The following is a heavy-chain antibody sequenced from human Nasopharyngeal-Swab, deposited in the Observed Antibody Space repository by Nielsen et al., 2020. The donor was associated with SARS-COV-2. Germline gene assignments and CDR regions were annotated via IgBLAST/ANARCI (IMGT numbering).Heavy chain of an antibody. J-gene: IGHJ6*02. V-gene: IGHV1-2*06. CDR3: ARDPYYYGSRPYYYYGMDV. D-gene: IGHD3-10*01. CDR2: INPDRGGT. CDR1: GYTFTGYY. Sequence: ASVKVSCKASGYTFTGYYIHWVRQAPGQGLEWMGRINPDRGGTNYAQTFQGRVTMTRDTSTSSAYMELSGLRSDDTAVYYCARDPYYYGSRPYYYYGMDVWGQGTTVTVSS.